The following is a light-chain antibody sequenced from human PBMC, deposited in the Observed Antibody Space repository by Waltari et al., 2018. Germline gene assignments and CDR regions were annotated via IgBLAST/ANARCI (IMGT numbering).Light chain of an antibody. CDR3: QQYNTYSPT. V-gene: IGKV1-5*03. CDR1: QTITRW. J-gene: IGKJ4*01. CDR2: KAA. Sequence: DVQMTQYPSTLYASVGDTVTIICRASQTITRWLAWYQQKPGKAPTLLTYKAATLQAGVPSRFSGSGSGTEFTLTISNLQPDDSATFYCQQYNTYSPTFGQGTKVEIK.